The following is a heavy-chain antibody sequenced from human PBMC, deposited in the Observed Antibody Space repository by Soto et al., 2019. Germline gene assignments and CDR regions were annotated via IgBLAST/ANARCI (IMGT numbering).Heavy chain of an antibody. D-gene: IGHD1-1*01. J-gene: IGHJ4*02. V-gene: IGHV1-3*01. CDR2: INAGNGNT. Sequence: GASVKVSCKASGYTFTSYAMHWVRQAPGQRLEWMGWINAGNGNTKYSQKFQGRVTITADESTSTAYMELSSLRSEDTAVYYCARGPRAPGTYPGFDYWGQGTLVTVSS. CDR1: GYTFTSYA. CDR3: ARGPRAPGTYPGFDY.